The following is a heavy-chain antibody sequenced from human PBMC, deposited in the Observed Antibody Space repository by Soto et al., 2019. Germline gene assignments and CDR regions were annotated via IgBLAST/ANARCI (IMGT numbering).Heavy chain of an antibody. CDR2: ISAYNGNT. J-gene: IGHJ6*02. CDR1: GYTFTSYG. Sequence: ASVKVSCKASGYTFTSYGISWVRQAPGQGLEWMGWISAYNGNTNYAQKLQGRVTMTTDTSTSTAYMELRSLRSDDTAVYYCAREVQMATGERWRPYYCGMDVWGQGTTVTVSS. V-gene: IGHV1-18*04. CDR3: AREVQMATGERWRPYYCGMDV. D-gene: IGHD5-12*01.